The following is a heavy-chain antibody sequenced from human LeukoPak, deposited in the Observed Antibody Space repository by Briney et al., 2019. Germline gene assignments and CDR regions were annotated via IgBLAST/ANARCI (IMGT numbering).Heavy chain of an antibody. CDR2: IYHSGST. D-gene: IGHD3-10*01. V-gene: IGHV4-4*02. J-gene: IGHJ5*02. Sequence: SETLSLTCAVSGGSISSSNWWSWVRQPPGKGLEWIGEIYHSGSTNYNPSLKSRVTISVDRSKNQFSLKLSSVTAADTAVYYCARGRSWAVRGVRENWFDPWGQGTLVTVSS. CDR3: ARGRSWAVRGVRENWFDP. CDR1: GGSISSSNW.